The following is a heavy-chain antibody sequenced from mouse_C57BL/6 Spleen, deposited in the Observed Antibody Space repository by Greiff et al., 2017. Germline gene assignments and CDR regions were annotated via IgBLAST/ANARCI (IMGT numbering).Heavy chain of an antibody. V-gene: IGHV1-81*01. CDR1: GYTFTSYG. CDR3: ARWPLITTVVANYFDY. CDR2: IYPRSGNT. Sequence: QVQLQQSGAELARPGASVKLSCKASGYTFTSYGISWVKQRTGQGLEWIGEIYPRSGNTYYNEKFKGKATLTAAKSSSTAYMELRSLTSEDSAVYFCARWPLITTVVANYFDYWGQGTTLTVSS. J-gene: IGHJ2*01. D-gene: IGHD1-1*01.